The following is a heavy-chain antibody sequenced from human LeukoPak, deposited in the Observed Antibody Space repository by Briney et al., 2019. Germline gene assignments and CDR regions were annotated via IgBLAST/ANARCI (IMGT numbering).Heavy chain of an antibody. Sequence: GASVKVSCKASGYTFTNHAINWVRQAPGQGLEWMGWISTNTGNPTYAQGFTGRFVFSLDTSVSTAYLQISSLKAEDTAVYYCARAYYYDSSGEIDYWGQGTLVTVSS. D-gene: IGHD3-22*01. CDR3: ARAYYYDSSGEIDY. J-gene: IGHJ4*02. CDR2: ISTNTGNP. V-gene: IGHV7-4-1*02. CDR1: GYTFTNHA.